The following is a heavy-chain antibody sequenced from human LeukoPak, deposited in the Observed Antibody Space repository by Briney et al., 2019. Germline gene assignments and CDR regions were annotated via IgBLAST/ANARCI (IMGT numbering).Heavy chain of an antibody. CDR3: ARRRGYSFDY. D-gene: IGHD5-18*01. J-gene: IGHJ4*02. CDR1: GGSFSDYQ. V-gene: IGHV4-34*01. CDR2: ISHSGAT. Sequence: SETLSLTCAVSGGSFSDYQWNWIRQSPGKGLEWLGEISHSGATTYNPSLKSRVTISVDTSKNQFSLRLSSVTAADTALYYCARRRGYSFDYWGQGTLVTVSS.